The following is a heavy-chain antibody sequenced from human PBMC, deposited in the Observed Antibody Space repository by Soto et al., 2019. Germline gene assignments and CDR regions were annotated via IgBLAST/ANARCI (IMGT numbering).Heavy chain of an antibody. Sequence: GGSLRLSCAASGFTFSSYAMSWVRQAPGKGLEWVSAISGSGGSTYYADSGKGRFTISRANSKNTLYLQMNSLRAEDRAVYYCAKADFWSGYYKSYGMDVWGQGTTVTVSS. V-gene: IGHV3-23*01. CDR3: AKADFWSGYYKSYGMDV. CDR2: ISGSGGST. CDR1: GFTFSSYA. J-gene: IGHJ6*02. D-gene: IGHD3-3*01.